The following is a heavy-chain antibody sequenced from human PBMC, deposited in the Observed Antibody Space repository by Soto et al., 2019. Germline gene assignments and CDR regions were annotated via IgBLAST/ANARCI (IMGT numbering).Heavy chain of an antibody. V-gene: IGHV3-23*01. Sequence: GGSLRLSCAASGFTFDNYVMTWVRQAPGKGLEWVAGISGNGARTYYGDSVKGRFIVSRDNSKNTQYLQMNSLRVEDTALYYCAKRFDDSSTWSFDHWGLGTLVTVSS. D-gene: IGHD6-6*01. CDR3: AKRFDDSSTWSFDH. CDR1: GFTFDNYV. J-gene: IGHJ4*02. CDR2: ISGNGART.